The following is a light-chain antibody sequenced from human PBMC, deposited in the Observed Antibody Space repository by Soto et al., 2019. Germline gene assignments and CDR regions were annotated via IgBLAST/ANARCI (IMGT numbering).Light chain of an antibody. V-gene: IGKV2-28*01. Sequence: DIVMTKFPLSLPVTPGEPPSISCRSSQSLLHSNGYNYLDWYLQKPGQSPQLLIYLASNRASGVPDRFSGSGSGTDFTLKISRVEAEDVGVYYCMQSLQTLPLTFGGGTKVEMK. J-gene: IGKJ4*01. CDR2: LAS. CDR1: QSLLHSNGYNY. CDR3: MQSLQTLPLT.